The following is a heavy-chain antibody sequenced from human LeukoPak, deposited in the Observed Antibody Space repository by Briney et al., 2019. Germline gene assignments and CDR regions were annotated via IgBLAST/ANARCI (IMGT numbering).Heavy chain of an antibody. Sequence: PGGSLRLSCAASGFTFSSYAMSWVRQAPGKGLEWVSAISGSGGSTYYADSVKGRFTISRDNSKNTLYLQMNSLRAEDTAVYYCARGQPSAIKVITTAGGYWGQGTLVTVSS. D-gene: IGHD3-22*01. CDR2: ISGSGGST. CDR1: GFTFSSYA. J-gene: IGHJ4*02. CDR3: ARGQPSAIKVITTAGGY. V-gene: IGHV3-23*01.